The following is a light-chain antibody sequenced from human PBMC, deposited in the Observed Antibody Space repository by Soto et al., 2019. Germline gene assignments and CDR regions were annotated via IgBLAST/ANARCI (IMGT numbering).Light chain of an antibody. CDR1: QSVLDISNNKNY. V-gene: IGKV4-1*01. CDR3: QQYYRTPPT. CDR2: WES. Sequence: DIVMTQSPDSLAVSLGERATINCKSSQSVLDISNNKNYLAWYQQKPRQPPKLLIYWESARESGVPDRFSGSGSGTDFTLTISSLQAEDVAVYYCQQYYRTPPTFGQGTKLEIK. J-gene: IGKJ2*01.